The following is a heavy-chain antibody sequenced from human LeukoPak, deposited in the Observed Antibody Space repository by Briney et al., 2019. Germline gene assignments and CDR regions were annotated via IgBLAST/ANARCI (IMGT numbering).Heavy chain of an antibody. V-gene: IGHV3-64*01. D-gene: IGHD3-22*01. J-gene: IGHJ5*02. CDR3: AGYYYDSSGYYENGFDP. CDR2: ISSNGGST. CDR1: GFTFSSYA. Sequence: GGSLRLSCAASGFTFSSYAMHWVRQAPGKGLEYVSAISSNGGSTYYANSVKGRFTISRDNSKNTLYLQMGSLRAEDTAVYYCAGYYYDSSGYYENGFDPWGQGTLVTVSS.